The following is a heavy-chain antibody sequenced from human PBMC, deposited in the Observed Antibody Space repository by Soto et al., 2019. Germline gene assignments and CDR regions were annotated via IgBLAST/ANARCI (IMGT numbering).Heavy chain of an antibody. CDR2: ISAYNGNT. Sequence: ASVKVSCKASGYTFTSYGISWVRQAPGQGLEWMGWISAYNGNTNYAQKLQGRVTMTTDTSTSTAYMELRSLRSDDTAVYYCATELRGDSGYDLHVLDYWGQGTLVTVSS. V-gene: IGHV1-18*01. CDR1: GYTFTSYG. CDR3: ATELRGDSGYDLHVLDY. J-gene: IGHJ4*02. D-gene: IGHD5-12*01.